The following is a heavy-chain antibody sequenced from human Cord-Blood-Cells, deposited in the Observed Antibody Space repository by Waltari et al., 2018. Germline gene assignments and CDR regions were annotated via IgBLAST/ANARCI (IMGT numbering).Heavy chain of an antibody. J-gene: IGHJ3*02. D-gene: IGHD4-17*01. CDR1: GYSFTSYW. V-gene: IGHV5-51*01. Sequence: EVQLVQSGAEVKKPGESLKISCKGSGYSFTSYWIGRVRQMPGKGLEWMGIIYPGDSDTRYSPSFQGQVTISADKSISTAYLQWSSLKASDTAMYYCARPPMTTVVTDAFDIWGQGTMVTVSS. CDR2: IYPGDSDT. CDR3: ARPPMTTVVTDAFDI.